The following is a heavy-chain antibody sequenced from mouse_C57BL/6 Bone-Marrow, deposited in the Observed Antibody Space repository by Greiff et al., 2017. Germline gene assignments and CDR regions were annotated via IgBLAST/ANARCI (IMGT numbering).Heavy chain of an antibody. CDR3: AREDGYDRYYFDY. Sequence: VQLQQSGPELVKPGASVKLSCKASGYTFTSYDINWVKQRPGQGLEWIGWIYPRDGSTKYNEKFKGKATLTADKSSSTAYMQLNSLTSEDSAVYFCAREDGYDRYYFDYWGQGTTLTVSS. D-gene: IGHD2-2*01. CDR2: IYPRDGST. J-gene: IGHJ2*01. CDR1: GYTFTSYD. V-gene: IGHV1-85*01.